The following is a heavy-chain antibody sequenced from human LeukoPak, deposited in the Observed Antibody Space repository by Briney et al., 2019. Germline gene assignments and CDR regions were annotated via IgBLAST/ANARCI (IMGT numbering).Heavy chain of an antibody. J-gene: IGHJ4*02. D-gene: IGHD5-12*01. CDR3: TTKVMRGNLGDDYDD. CDR1: GVTFRNYG. Sequence: PGGSLRLSCSVPGVTFRNYGMHWVRQAPGKGLEWVALISSDGIDKLYGASVKGRFTISRDDSKSTLYLQMNSLTAEDTAVYYCTTKVMRGNLGDDYDDWGQGTLVTVSS. V-gene: IGHV3-30*03. CDR2: ISSDGIDK.